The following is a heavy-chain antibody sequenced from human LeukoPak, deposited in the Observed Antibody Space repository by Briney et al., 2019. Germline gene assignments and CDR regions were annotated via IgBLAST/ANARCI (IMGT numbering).Heavy chain of an antibody. D-gene: IGHD1-1*01. CDR2: IHVSGTT. V-gene: IGHV4-38-2*02. J-gene: IGHJ4*02. CDR3: AREAERRVVN. Sequence: IXSGYXXGWSRXPXXXGXEWIGNIHVSGTTFYNSSLKSRVTMSIDTSKNHLSLKLTSVTAADSAVYYCAREAERRVVNWGQGSLVTVSS. CDR1: IXSGYX.